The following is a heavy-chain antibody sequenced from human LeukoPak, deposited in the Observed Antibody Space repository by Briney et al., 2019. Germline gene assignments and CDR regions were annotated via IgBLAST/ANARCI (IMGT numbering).Heavy chain of an antibody. CDR3: ARGRHSSSWYYYYMDV. Sequence: SETLSLTCAVYGGSFSGYYWSWIHQPPGKGLEWIGEINHSGSTNYNPSLKSRVTISVDTSKNQFSLKLSSVTAADTAVYYCARGRHSSSWYYYYMDVWGKGTTVTVSS. V-gene: IGHV4-34*01. J-gene: IGHJ6*03. CDR2: INHSGST. D-gene: IGHD6-13*01. CDR1: GGSFSGYY.